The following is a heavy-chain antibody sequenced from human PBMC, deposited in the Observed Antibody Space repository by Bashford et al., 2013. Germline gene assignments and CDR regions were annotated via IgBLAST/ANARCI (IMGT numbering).Heavy chain of an antibody. V-gene: IGHV1-2*02. CDR1: GYTFYRLL. D-gene: IGHD2/OR15-2a*01. J-gene: IGHJ4*02. Sequence: ASVKVSCKASGYTFYRLLCAMGATGSWTRTEWMDGSPNSGGTNYAQKFQGRVTMTRDTSISTAYMELSSLRSDDTAVYYCARDVPHNTFDTWGQGTLVTVSS. CDR3: ARDVPHNTFDT. CDR2: SPNSGGT.